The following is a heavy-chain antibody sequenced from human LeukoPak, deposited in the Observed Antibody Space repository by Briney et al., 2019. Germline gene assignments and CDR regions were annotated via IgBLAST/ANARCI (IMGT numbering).Heavy chain of an antibody. V-gene: IGHV1-24*01. Sequence: ASVKVSCTVSGYTLTELSMHWVRQAPGKGLEWMGGFDPEDGETIYAQKFQGRVTMTEDTSTDTAYMELSSLRSEDTAVYYCATSYSSGDYTFDYWGQGTLVTVSS. J-gene: IGHJ4*02. CDR3: ATSYSSGDYTFDY. CDR1: GYTLTELS. CDR2: FDPEDGET. D-gene: IGHD4-17*01.